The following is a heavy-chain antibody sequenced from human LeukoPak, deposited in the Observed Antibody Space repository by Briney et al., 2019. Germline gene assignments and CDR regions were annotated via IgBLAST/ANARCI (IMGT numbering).Heavy chain of an antibody. CDR1: GGSICSYY. CDR3: ARVLPGNWFDP. CDR2: IYYSGST. Sequence: SETLSLTCTVSGGSICSYYWSWIRQPPGKGLEWIAYIYYSGSTNYNPSLKSRVTISVDTSKNQFSLKLSSVTAADTAVYYCARVLPGNWFDPWGPGTLVTVSS. V-gene: IGHV4-59*01. J-gene: IGHJ5*02. D-gene: IGHD3-10*01.